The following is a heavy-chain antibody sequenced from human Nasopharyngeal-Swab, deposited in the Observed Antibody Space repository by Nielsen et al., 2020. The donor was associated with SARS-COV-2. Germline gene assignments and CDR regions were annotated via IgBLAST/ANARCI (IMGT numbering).Heavy chain of an antibody. Sequence: GGSLRLSCVASGYSFRTYGMSWVRQAPGKGLGWVAAIVGSGDISGSGGNTYYADSVKGRFTISRDNSKNTLSLQMNSLRAEDTAVYYCAKDLRGPYFFWGQGTLVTVSS. V-gene: IGHV3-23*01. CDR1: GYSFRTYG. J-gene: IGHJ4*02. CDR3: AKDLRGPYFF. D-gene: IGHD2/OR15-2a*01. CDR2: IVGSGDISGSGGNT.